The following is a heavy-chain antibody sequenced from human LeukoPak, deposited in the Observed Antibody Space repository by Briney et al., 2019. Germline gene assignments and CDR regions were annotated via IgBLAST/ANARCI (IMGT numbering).Heavy chain of an antibody. D-gene: IGHD4-17*01. CDR2: NNTGNGNT. J-gene: IGHJ6*03. CDR1: GYIFTNYV. Sequence: GASVKVSCKASGYIFTNYVMHWVRQAPGQRLEWMGWNNTGNGNTEYSQEFQGRVIITRDTSASTAYMELSSLRSEDMAVYYCASQPHYGDYVGYYYYYMDVWGKGTTVTVSS. CDR3: ASQPHYGDYVGYYYYYMDV. V-gene: IGHV1-3*02.